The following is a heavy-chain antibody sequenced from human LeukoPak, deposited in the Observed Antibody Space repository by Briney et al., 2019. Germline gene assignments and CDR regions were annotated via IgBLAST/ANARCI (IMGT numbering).Heavy chain of an antibody. J-gene: IGHJ6*02. D-gene: IGHD6-13*01. CDR1: GGSISSYY. Sequence: PSETLSLTCTVSGGSISSYYWSWIRQPAGKELEWIGRIYTSGSTNYNPSLKSRVTISVDTSKNQFSLKLSSVTAADTAVYYCARLSIAAAGTRGGYYYYGMDVWGQGTTVTVSS. V-gene: IGHV4-4*07. CDR2: IYTSGST. CDR3: ARLSIAAAGTRGGYYYYGMDV.